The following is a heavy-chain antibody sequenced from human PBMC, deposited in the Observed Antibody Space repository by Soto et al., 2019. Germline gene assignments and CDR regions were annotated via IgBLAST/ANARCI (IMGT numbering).Heavy chain of an antibody. V-gene: IGHV3-21*01. CDR3: ASATVVAATFDF. CDR1: GFAFRSYN. J-gene: IGHJ4*02. CDR2: ISSGSSNI. D-gene: IGHD2-15*01. Sequence: EVQLVESGGGLVKPGGSLTLSCAASGFAFRSYNMNWVRQAPGKGLEWVASISSGSSNIYYADSVKGRFTISRDNPKNSLFLQMASLRAEDSACYYCASATVVAATFDFWGQGTLVIVSS.